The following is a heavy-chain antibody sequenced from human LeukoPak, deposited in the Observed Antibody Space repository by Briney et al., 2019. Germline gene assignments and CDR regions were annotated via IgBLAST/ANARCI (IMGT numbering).Heavy chain of an antibody. CDR3: ARRGVWFGAPGGYYYGMDV. CDR1: GGSTSSYY. Sequence: SETLSLTCTVSGGSTSSYYWSWIRQPPGKGLEWIGYIYYSGSTNYNPSLKSRVTISVDTSKNQFSLKLSSVTATDTAVYYCARRGVWFGAPGGYYYGMDVWGQGTTVTVSS. V-gene: IGHV4-59*08. D-gene: IGHD3-10*01. J-gene: IGHJ6*02. CDR2: IYYSGST.